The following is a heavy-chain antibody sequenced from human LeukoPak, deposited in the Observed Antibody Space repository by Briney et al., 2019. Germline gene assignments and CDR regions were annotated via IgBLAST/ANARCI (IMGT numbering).Heavy chain of an antibody. CDR3: VLTPGQLGPSGRFDP. CDR2: ISSASSYI. D-gene: IGHD6-6*01. CDR1: GFSFSSYE. J-gene: IGHJ5*02. Sequence: TGGSLRLSCTASGFSFSSYEMNWVRQAPGKGLEWVSSISSASSYIHYADSVKGRFTISRDNAEKSLYLEMNSLRVEDTAVYYCVLTPGQLGPSGRFDPLGQGTLVTVSS. V-gene: IGHV3-21*04.